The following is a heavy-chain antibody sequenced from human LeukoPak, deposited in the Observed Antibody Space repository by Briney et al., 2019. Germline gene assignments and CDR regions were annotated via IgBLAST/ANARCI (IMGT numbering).Heavy chain of an antibody. D-gene: IGHD3-22*01. CDR3: GRHTDYYDGDY. V-gene: IGHV4-39*01. J-gene: IGHJ4*02. CDR1: GGSISSSGYY. Sequence: SETLSLTCIVSGGSISSSGYYWGWIRQSPGKGLEWIGSMYYSGNTYYNPSLKSRVTISVDTSKNQFSLKPSSVTAADTALYYCGRHTDYYDGDYWGQGTVVTVSS. CDR2: MYYSGNT.